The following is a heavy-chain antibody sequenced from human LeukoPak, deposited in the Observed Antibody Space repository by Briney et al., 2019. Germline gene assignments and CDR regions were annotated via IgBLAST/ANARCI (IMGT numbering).Heavy chain of an antibody. CDR1: GFTLSNYA. J-gene: IGHJ4*02. CDR3: AEINGAYGSGNYYFDH. CDR2: ISNNGVST. D-gene: IGHD3-10*01. V-gene: IGHV3-23*01. Sequence: GGSLRLSCAASGFTLSNYAMSWVRQAPGKGLEWVSTISNNGVSTYYGDSVKGRFTISRDNSKNTLYLQMNSLRAEDTAVYYCAEINGAYGSGNYYFDHWGQGTLVTVSS.